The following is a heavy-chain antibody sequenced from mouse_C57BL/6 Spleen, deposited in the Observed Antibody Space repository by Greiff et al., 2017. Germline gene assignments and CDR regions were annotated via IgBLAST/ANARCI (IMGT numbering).Heavy chain of an antibody. CDR1: GYTFTSYT. CDR3: ARDKIGNYEYWDY. Sequence: VQLQESGAELARPGASVKMSCKASGYTFTSYTMHWVKQRPGPGLEWIGYINPSSGYTKYNQKFKDKATLTADKSSSTAYMQLSSLTSEDSAVYYCARDKIGNYEYWDYWGQGTTLTVS. J-gene: IGHJ2*01. V-gene: IGHV1-4*01. D-gene: IGHD2-1*01. CDR2: INPSSGYT.